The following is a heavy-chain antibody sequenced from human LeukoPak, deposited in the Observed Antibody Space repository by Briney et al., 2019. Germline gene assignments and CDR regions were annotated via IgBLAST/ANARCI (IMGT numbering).Heavy chain of an antibody. CDR2: ISYDGSNK. V-gene: IGHV3-30-3*01. J-gene: IGHJ3*02. CDR1: GFTFSSYA. D-gene: IGHD3-3*01. Sequence: GSLRLSCAASGFTFSSYAMHWVRQAPGKGLEWVAVISYDGSNKYYADSVKGRFTISRDNSKNTLYLQMNSLRAEDTAVYYCARETSYYDFWSGYHIWGQGTMVTVSS. CDR3: ARETSYYDFWSGYHI.